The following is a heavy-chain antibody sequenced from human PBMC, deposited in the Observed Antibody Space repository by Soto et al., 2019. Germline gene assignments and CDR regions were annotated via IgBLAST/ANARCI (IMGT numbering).Heavy chain of an antibody. Sequence: SVKVSCKSSGGTFSIYAISWVRQAPGQGLEWMGGIIPIFGTANYAQKFQGRVTITADESTSTAYMELSSLRSEDTAVYYCARDDSSSWYGTYWGQGTLVTVSS. CDR1: GGTFSIYA. V-gene: IGHV1-69*13. J-gene: IGHJ4*02. CDR3: ARDDSSSWYGTY. D-gene: IGHD6-13*01. CDR2: IIPIFGTA.